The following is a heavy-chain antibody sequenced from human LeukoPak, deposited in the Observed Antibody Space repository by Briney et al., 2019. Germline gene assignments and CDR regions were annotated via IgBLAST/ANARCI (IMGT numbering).Heavy chain of an antibody. CDR1: GGTFSSYA. V-gene: IGHV1-69*13. J-gene: IGHJ6*03. Sequence: GASVKVSCKASGGTFSSYAISWVRQAPGQGLEWMGGIIPIFGTANYAQKFQGRVTITADESTSTAYMELSSLRSEDTAVYYCARVPVVVPAATQDYYYYYMDVWGKGTTVTVSS. CDR3: ARVPVVVPAATQDYYYYYMDV. D-gene: IGHD2-2*01. CDR2: IIPIFGTA.